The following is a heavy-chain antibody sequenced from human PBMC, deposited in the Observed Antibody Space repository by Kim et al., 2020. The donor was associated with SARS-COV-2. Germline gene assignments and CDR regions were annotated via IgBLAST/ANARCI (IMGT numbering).Heavy chain of an antibody. Sequence: GGSLRLSCAASGFTFSSYAMSWVRQAPGKGLEWVSAISGSGGSTYYADSVKGRFTISRDNSKNTLYLQMNSLRAEDTAVYYCAKDLVDTAMVTYPYYYYYGMDVWGQGTTVTVSS. D-gene: IGHD5-18*01. J-gene: IGHJ6*02. CDR1: GFTFSSYA. CDR2: ISGSGGST. V-gene: IGHV3-23*01. CDR3: AKDLVDTAMVTYPYYYYYGMDV.